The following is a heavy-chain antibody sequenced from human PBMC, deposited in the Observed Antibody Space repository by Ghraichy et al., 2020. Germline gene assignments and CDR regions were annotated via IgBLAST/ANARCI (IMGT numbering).Heavy chain of an antibody. Sequence: ASVKVSCKASGYTFSSHGISWVRQAPGQGLEWMGWISDFDGKTQYAQKFQGRVTVTTDTSTSTAYMELRSLRSADTAVYYCARDPRETNYYYYGMDVWGQGTTVTVSS. CDR2: ISDFDGKT. V-gene: IGHV1-18*04. J-gene: IGHJ6*02. CDR3: ARDPRETNYYYYGMDV. CDR1: GYTFSSHG. D-gene: IGHD5-24*01.